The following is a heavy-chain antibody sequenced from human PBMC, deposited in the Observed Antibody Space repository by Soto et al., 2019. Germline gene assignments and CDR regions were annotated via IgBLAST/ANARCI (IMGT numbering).Heavy chain of an antibody. V-gene: IGHV4-59*08. CDR3: ARAQSGFPFDY. CDR1: GVSISSYY. CDR2: IYHSGST. J-gene: IGHJ4*02. Sequence: QVQLQESGPGLVKPSETLSLACTVSGVSISSYYWNWIRQPPGKGLEWIGKIYHSGSTDYNPSLKSRVTISVDTSKNQFSLKLRSVTAADKAVYYCARAQSGFPFDYWGQGTLVTVSS. D-gene: IGHD5-12*01.